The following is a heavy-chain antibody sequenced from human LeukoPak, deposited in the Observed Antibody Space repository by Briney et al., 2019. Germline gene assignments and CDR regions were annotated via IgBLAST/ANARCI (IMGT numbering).Heavy chain of an antibody. Sequence: SETLSLTCAVYGGSFSGYYWSWIRQPPGKGLEWIGEINHSGSTNHNPSLKSRVTISVDTSKNQFSLKLSSVTAADTAVYYCAREYDILTGYYRYYFDYWGQGTLVTVSS. CDR1: GGSFSGYY. D-gene: IGHD3-9*01. CDR3: AREYDILTGYYRYYFDY. V-gene: IGHV4-34*01. CDR2: INHSGST. J-gene: IGHJ4*02.